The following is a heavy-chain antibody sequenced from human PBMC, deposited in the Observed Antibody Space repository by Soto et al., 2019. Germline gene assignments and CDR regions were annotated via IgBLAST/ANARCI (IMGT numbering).Heavy chain of an antibody. Sequence: ASVKVSCKASGYTFTSYGISWVRQAPGQGLEWMGWISAYNGNTNYAQKLQGGVTMTTDTSTSTAYMELRSLRSDDTAVYYCARYYDSSGYYQIYYYYYGMDVWGQGTTVTVSS. CDR3: ARYYDSSGYYQIYYYYYGMDV. V-gene: IGHV1-18*01. J-gene: IGHJ6*02. CDR1: GYTFTSYG. D-gene: IGHD3-22*01. CDR2: ISAYNGNT.